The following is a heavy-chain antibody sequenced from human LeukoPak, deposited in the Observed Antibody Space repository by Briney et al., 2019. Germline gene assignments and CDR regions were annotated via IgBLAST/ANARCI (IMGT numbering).Heavy chain of an antibody. CDR1: GYTFTRYH. J-gene: IGHJ6*02. CDR3: VPRGAGDSSFGMDV. Sequence: ASVKVSCKASGYTFTRYHMHWVRQAPGQGLEWMGVINPSGGSTNYAQKFQGRVTMTRDTSTSTVYMELSSLRSEDTAIYYCVPRGAGDSSFGMDVWGQGTTVTVSS. CDR2: INPSGGST. D-gene: IGHD6-6*01. V-gene: IGHV1-46*01.